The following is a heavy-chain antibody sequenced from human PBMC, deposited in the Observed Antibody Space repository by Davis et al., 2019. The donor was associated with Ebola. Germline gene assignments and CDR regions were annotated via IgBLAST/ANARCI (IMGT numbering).Heavy chain of an antibody. V-gene: IGHV1-69*13. J-gene: IGHJ4*02. Sequence: SVTVPCKASGGTFYSYAISWVRQAPGQGLEWVGGIIPIIAREDYAQKFQGRVTISADASTDTAYMELSSLRSEDTAIYYCARGDIVTDQVEYFDYWGQGTLVTVSS. CDR3: ARGDIVTDQVEYFDY. CDR1: GGTFYSYA. D-gene: IGHD5-12*01. CDR2: IIPIIARE.